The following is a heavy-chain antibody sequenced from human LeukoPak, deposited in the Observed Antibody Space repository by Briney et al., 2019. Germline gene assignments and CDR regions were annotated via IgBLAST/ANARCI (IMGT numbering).Heavy chain of an antibody. J-gene: IGHJ1*01. CDR1: GFTVSSNY. CDR2: IYSGGST. V-gene: IGHV3-53*01. Sequence: GGSLRLSCAASGFTVSSNYMSWVLQAPGKGLEWVSVIYSGGSTYYADSVKGRFTISRDNSKNTLYLQMNSLRAEDTAVYYCARDGNDYGDYEYFQHWGQGTLVTVSS. CDR3: ARDGNDYGDYEYFQH. D-gene: IGHD4-17*01.